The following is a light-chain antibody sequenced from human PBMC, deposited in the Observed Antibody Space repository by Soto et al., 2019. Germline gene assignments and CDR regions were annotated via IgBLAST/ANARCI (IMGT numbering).Light chain of an antibody. CDR3: CSYAGSSTFYV. Sequence: QLVLTQPASVSGSPGQSITISCTGTSSDVGSYNLVSWYQQHPGKAPKLMIYEGSKRPSGVSNRFSGSESGNTASLTISGLQAEDEADYYCCSYAGSSTFYVFGTGTKVTVL. V-gene: IGLV2-23*01. CDR2: EGS. J-gene: IGLJ1*01. CDR1: SSDVGSYNL.